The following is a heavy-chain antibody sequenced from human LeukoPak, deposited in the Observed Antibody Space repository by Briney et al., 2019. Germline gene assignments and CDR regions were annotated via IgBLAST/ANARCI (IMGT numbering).Heavy chain of an antibody. CDR1: GFAFSHYW. V-gene: IGHV3-7*03. J-gene: IGHJ4*02. CDR2: IKHDGSET. Sequence: GGSLRLSCAASGFAFSHYWMTWVRQAPGKGLEWVANIKHDGSETYYVDSVKGRFIISRDNAKNSLFLQMNGLRAEDTAVYYCARDPYPGLPSFDYWGQGTLVTVSS. CDR3: ARDPYPGLPSFDY.